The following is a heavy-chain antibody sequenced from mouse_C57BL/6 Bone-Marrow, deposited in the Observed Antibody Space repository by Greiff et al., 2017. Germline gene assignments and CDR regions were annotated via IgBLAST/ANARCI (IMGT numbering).Heavy chain of an antibody. J-gene: IGHJ3*01. D-gene: IGHD1-1*01. CDR1: GFTFSSYT. V-gene: IGHV5-9*01. Sequence: EVTLQESGGGLVKPGGSLKLSCAASGFTFSSYTMSWVRQTPEKRLEWVATISGGGGNTYYPDSVKGRFTISRDNAKNTLYLQMSSLRSEDTALYYCARHAPLYYYGSSPFAYWGQGTLVTVSA. CDR3: ARHAPLYYYGSSPFAY. CDR2: ISGGGGNT.